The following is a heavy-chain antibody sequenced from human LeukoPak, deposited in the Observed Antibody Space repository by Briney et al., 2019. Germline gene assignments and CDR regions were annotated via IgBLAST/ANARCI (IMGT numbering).Heavy chain of an antibody. J-gene: IGHJ4*02. Sequence: GGSLRLSCAASGFTFSSYAMSWVRQAPGKGLEWVSAISGSGDSTYFADSVKGRFTISRDNSKNTLYLQMNSLRAEDTAVYYCAKDRVATMATRAILNWGQGTLVTVSS. D-gene: IGHD5-24*01. CDR2: ISGSGDST. CDR1: GFTFSSYA. CDR3: AKDRVATMATRAILN. V-gene: IGHV3-23*01.